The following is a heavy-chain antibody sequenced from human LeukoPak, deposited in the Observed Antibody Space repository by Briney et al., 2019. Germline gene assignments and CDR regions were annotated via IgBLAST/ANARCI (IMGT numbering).Heavy chain of an antibody. D-gene: IGHD3-22*01. CDR1: GGSISSGGYY. V-gene: IGHV4-31*03. J-gene: IGHJ4*02. CDR2: IYYSEST. CDR3: ARAKSPYYYDSSGYSGYFDY. Sequence: SETLSLTCTVSGGSISSGGYYWSWIRQHPGKGLEWIGYIYYSESTYYNPSLKSRVTISVDTSKNQFSLKLSSVTAADTAVYYCARAKSPYYYDSSGYSGYFDYWGQGTLVTVSS.